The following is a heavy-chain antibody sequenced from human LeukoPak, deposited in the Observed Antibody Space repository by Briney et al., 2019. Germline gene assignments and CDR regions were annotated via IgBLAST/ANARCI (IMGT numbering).Heavy chain of an antibody. D-gene: IGHD2-15*01. Sequence: GASVKVSCKACGDTITGYYMHWVRQAPGQGLEWMGWINPNSGGTNYAQRFQGRVTMTRDTSISTAYMELSMLRSDDTAVYYCATSRGPMVVVALGYWGQGTLVTVSS. J-gene: IGHJ4*02. V-gene: IGHV1-2*02. CDR2: INPNSGGT. CDR3: ATSRGPMVVVALGY. CDR1: GDTITGYY.